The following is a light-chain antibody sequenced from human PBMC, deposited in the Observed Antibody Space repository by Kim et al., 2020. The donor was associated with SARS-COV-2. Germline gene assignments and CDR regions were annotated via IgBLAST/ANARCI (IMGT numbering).Light chain of an antibody. CDR1: QSVGNNY. CDR3: QQYAYSPLT. J-gene: IGKJ4*01. V-gene: IGKV3-20*01. Sequence: SPEERAALSCRAGQSVGNNYLAWYQQKAGQAPRLLIYNASKRATGIPDRFRGSGSGTDFTLTINRLELEDFAVYYCQQYAYSPLTFGGGTKVDIK. CDR2: NAS.